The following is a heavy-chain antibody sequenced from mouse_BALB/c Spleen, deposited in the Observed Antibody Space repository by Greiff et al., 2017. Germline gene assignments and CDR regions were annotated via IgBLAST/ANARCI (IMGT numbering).Heavy chain of an antibody. Sequence: EVKLMESGPSLVKPSQTLSLTCSVTGDSITSGYWNWIRKFPGNKLEYMGYISYSGSTYYNPSLKSRISITRDTSKNQYYLQLNSVTTEDTATYYCARGDYGNRAWFAYWGQGTLVTVSA. CDR1: GDSITSGY. V-gene: IGHV3-8*02. D-gene: IGHD2-1*01. CDR2: ISYSGST. J-gene: IGHJ3*01. CDR3: ARGDYGNRAWFAY.